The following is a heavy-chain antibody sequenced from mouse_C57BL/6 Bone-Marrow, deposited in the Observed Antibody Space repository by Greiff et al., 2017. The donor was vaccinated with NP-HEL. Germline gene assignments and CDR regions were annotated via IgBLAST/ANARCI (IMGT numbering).Heavy chain of an antibody. D-gene: IGHD1-1*01. Sequence: EVKLVESGGGLVQPGASLRLSCAASGFTFTDYYMSWVRQPPGKAPEWLALIRNKANGYTTEYTASVKGRFTISRGNSQNILYLQMHTLRAEESATYYCVKADYYGSSAWFAYWGQGTLVTVSA. CDR1: GFTFTDYY. CDR2: IRNKANGYTT. J-gene: IGHJ3*01. CDR3: VKADYYGSSAWFAY. V-gene: IGHV7-4*01.